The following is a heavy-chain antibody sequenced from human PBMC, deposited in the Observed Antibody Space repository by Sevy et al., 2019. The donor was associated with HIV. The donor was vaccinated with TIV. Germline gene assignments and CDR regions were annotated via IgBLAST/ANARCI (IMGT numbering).Heavy chain of an antibody. Sequence: ASVKVSCKVSGYTLTKLPMHWVRQAPGKGLEWMGGFDPEDGETIYAQRCQGRVTMTEDTSTDTAYMELSSLRSEDTAVYYCATLDFWSENPFYGTDVWGQGTTVTVSS. CDR2: FDPEDGET. V-gene: IGHV1-24*01. CDR1: GYTLTKLP. CDR3: ATLDFWSENPFYGTDV. J-gene: IGHJ6*02. D-gene: IGHD3-3*01.